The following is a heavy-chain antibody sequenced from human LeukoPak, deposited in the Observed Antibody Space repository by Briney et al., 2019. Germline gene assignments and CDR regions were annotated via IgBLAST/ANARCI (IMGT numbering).Heavy chain of an antibody. J-gene: IGHJ6*03. CDR2: TSRSGDTK. CDR3: ARERVCSSTSCYRGSMDV. V-gene: IGHV3-11*04. CDR1: GFTFSDYY. D-gene: IGHD2-2*02. Sequence: KPGGSLRLSCAASGFTFSDYYMSWVRQAPGKGLEWFSYTSRSGDTKYYADSVRGRFAISRDNAKNSLYLQMNSLRAEDTAMYYCARERVCSSTSCYRGSMDVWGKGTTVTVSS.